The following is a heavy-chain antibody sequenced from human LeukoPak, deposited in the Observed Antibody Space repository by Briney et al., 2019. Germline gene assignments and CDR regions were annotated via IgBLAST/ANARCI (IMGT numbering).Heavy chain of an antibody. CDR2: IRYDGSNK. V-gene: IGHV3-30*02. D-gene: IGHD2-2*01. Sequence: GGSLRLSCAASGFTFSSYGMHWVRQAPGKGLEWVAFIRYDGSNKYYADSVKGRFTISRDNSKNTLYLQMNSLRAEDTAVYYCAKPDIVVVPAAMGFDYWGRGTLVTVSS. J-gene: IGHJ4*02. CDR3: AKPDIVVVPAAMGFDY. CDR1: GFTFSSYG.